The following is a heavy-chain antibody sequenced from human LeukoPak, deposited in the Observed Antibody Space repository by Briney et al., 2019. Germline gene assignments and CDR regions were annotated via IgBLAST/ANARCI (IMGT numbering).Heavy chain of an antibody. CDR1: GYTFTSYA. J-gene: IGHJ1*01. CDR2: INAGNGNT. D-gene: IGHD3-9*01. V-gene: IGHV1-3*01. CDR3: ARDSGYAADILTGYSEYFQH. Sequence: GASVKVSCKASGYTFTSYAMHWVRQAPGQRLEWMGWINAGNGNTKYSQKFQGRVTITRDTSASTAYMELSSLRSEDTAVYYCARDSGYAADILTGYSEYFQHWGQGTLVTVSS.